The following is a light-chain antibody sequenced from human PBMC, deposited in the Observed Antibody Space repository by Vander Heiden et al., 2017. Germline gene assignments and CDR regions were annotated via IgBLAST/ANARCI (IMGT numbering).Light chain of an antibody. CDR2: AVI. J-gene: IGLJ3*02. V-gene: IGLV2-14*03. Sequence: QSALTQHASVSGSPGQSITISCTGNSSDVGAYDYVSWYKQPPGKVPKVTIFAVINRHQGLSNRLPGAKAGTQDSSNTSGIQAEGDAHSSCSYYTRSKRWVFGGGTTLTVL. CDR1: SSDVGAYDY. CDR3: SYYTRSKRWV.